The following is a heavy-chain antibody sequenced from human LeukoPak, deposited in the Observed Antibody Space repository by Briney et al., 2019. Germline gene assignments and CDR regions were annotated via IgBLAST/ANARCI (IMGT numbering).Heavy chain of an antibody. J-gene: IGHJ4*02. D-gene: IGHD6-13*01. CDR1: GFTFSSYG. Sequence: GGSLRLSCAASGFTFSSYGMHWVRQAPSKGLEWVAVISYDGGDKYYADSVKGRFTISRDNSKNTLYLQMNSLRAEDTAVYYCAKGHDVAAAGYYFDYWGQGTLVTVSS. CDR2: ISYDGGDK. V-gene: IGHV3-30*18. CDR3: AKGHDVAAAGYYFDY.